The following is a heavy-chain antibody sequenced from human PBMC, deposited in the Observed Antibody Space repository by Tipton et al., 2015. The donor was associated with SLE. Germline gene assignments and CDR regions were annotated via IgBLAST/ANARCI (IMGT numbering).Heavy chain of an antibody. CDR2: IDPYSGGT. Sequence: QLVQSGAEVKKPGASVKVSCKASGYTFTGYYMHWVRQAPGQGLEWMGRIDPYSGGTDYAQKFQGRVTMTRDTSISTVYMHLSRMRSDDTAVYYCASPRLELGDYYYGMDVWGQGTTVTVSS. V-gene: IGHV1-2*06. J-gene: IGHJ6*02. D-gene: IGHD1-7*01. CDR3: ASPRLELGDYYYGMDV. CDR1: GYTFTGYY.